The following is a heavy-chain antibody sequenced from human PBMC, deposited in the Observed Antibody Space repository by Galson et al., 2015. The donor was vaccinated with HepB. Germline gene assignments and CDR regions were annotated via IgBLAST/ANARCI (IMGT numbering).Heavy chain of an antibody. J-gene: IGHJ4*02. Sequence: SLRLSCAASGFTLSSYGMHWVRQAPGKGLEWVAVISYDGSNKYYADSVKGRFTISRDNSKNTLYLQMNSLRAEDTAVYYCAKEGVYGDYPDYWGQGTLVTVSS. CDR3: AKEGVYGDYPDY. CDR1: GFTLSSYG. V-gene: IGHV3-30*18. D-gene: IGHD4-17*01. CDR2: ISYDGSNK.